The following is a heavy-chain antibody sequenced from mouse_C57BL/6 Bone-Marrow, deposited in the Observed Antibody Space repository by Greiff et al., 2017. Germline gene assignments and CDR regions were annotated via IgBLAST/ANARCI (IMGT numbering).Heavy chain of an antibody. D-gene: IGHD2-12*01. CDR2: ILPGSGST. V-gene: IGHV1-9*01. CDR1: GYTFTGYW. J-gene: IGHJ1*03. CDR3: AISSHYSYRWYFDV. Sequence: QVQLQQSGAELMKPGASVKLSCKATGYTFTGYWIEWVKQRPGHGLEWIGEILPGSGSTNYNEKFKGKATFTADTSSNTAYMQLNSLTTEDSASYCCAISSHYSYRWYFDVWGTGTTVTVSS.